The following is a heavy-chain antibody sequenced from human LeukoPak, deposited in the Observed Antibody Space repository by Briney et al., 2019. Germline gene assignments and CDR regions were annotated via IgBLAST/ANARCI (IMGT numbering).Heavy chain of an antibody. Sequence: PAGSLRLSCAASGFTFSTYSMIWVRQAPAKGRHWISYISGSSMTIYYANSVKGRFTISRDKAKNSLFLQMNSLRDEDTAIYYCARDRGTGWAIDYWGQGTLVTVSS. D-gene: IGHD6-19*01. CDR1: GFTFSTYS. J-gene: IGHJ4*02. CDR3: ARDRGTGWAIDY. CDR2: ISGSSMTI. V-gene: IGHV3-48*02.